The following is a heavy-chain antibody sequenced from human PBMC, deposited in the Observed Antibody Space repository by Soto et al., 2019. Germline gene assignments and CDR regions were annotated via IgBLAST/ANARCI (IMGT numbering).Heavy chain of an antibody. Sequence: QVQLVQSGAEVKKPGASVKVSCKASGYTFTGYYIHWVRQAPGQGLEWMGGINPNSGASNYAQKFQGRVTMTRDTSISTAYMELYRLRSDDTAVYYCARYCSSTSCQFDPWGQGILVTVSS. CDR1: GYTFTGYY. CDR3: ARYCSSTSCQFDP. CDR2: INPNSGAS. J-gene: IGHJ5*02. V-gene: IGHV1-2*02. D-gene: IGHD2-2*01.